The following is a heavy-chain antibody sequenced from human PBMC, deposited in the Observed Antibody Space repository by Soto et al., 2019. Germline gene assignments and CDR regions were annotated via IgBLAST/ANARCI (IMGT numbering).Heavy chain of an antibody. J-gene: IGHJ6*02. D-gene: IGHD3-10*01. CDR3: ARDRVPLVRGFSGMDV. V-gene: IGHV1-69*06. CDR1: GGTFSSNA. Sequence: QVQLVQSGAEVKKPGSSVKVSCTASGGTFSSNAINWVRQAPGQGLEWMGGIIPRLGTSNYVEKFKGRATITAGTSTDTVYLELSSLRSEDTAVYYCARDRVPLVRGFSGMDVWGQGTTVTVSS. CDR2: IIPRLGTS.